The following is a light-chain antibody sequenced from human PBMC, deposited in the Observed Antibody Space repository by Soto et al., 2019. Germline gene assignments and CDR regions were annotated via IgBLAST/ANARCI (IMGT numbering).Light chain of an antibody. CDR2: EVN. V-gene: IGLV2-8*01. CDR3: SSYAGSNTPYV. Sequence: QSALTQPPSASGSPGQSVTISCTGTSSDVGGYNYVSWYQHHPGNAPKLMIFEVNKRASGVPDRFSGSKSGNTASLTVSGLPAEDEAYYYCSSYAGSNTPYVFGTGTKVTVL. CDR1: SSDVGGYNY. J-gene: IGLJ1*01.